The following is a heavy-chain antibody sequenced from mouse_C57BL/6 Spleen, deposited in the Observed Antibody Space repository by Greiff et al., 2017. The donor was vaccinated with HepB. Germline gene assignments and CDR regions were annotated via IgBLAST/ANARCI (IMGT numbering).Heavy chain of an antibody. CDR1: GYTFTSYG. CDR2: IYPRSGNT. V-gene: IGHV1-81*01. D-gene: IGHD1-1*01. CDR3: AREGAVVATRDY. Sequence: QVQLKQSGAELARPGASVKLSCKASGYTFTSYGISWVKQRTGQGLEWIGEIYPRSGNTYYNEKFKGKATLTADKSSSTAYMELRSLTSEDSAVYFYAREGAVVATRDYWGQGTTLTVSS. J-gene: IGHJ2*01.